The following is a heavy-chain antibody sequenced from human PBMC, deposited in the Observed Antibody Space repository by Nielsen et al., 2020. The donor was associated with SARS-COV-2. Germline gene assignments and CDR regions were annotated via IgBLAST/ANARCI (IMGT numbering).Heavy chain of an antibody. V-gene: IGHV3-74*01. CDR1: GFTFSSYW. D-gene: IGHD2-15*01. CDR3: ARRVELPHQPPAMDV. Sequence: GGSLRLSCAASGFTFSSYWMHWVRQAPGKGLVWVSRINSDGSSTSYADSVKGRFTISRDNAKNTLYLQMNSLRTDDTAVYYCARRVELPHQPPAMDVWGQGTTVTVSS. CDR2: INSDGSST. J-gene: IGHJ6*02.